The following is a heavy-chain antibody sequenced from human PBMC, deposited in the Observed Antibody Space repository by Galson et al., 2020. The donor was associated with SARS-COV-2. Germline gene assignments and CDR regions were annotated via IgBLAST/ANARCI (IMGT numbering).Heavy chain of an antibody. CDR1: GFTFGDYA. CDR3: VGYYDFWSGFPNTFDY. J-gene: IGHJ4*02. CDR2: IRSKAYGGTI. D-gene: IGHD3-3*01. V-gene: IGHV3-49*03. Sequence: PGGSLRLSCTASGFTFGDYAMSWFRQAPGKGLEWVGFIRSKAYGGTIEYAASVKGRFTISRDDSKSIAYLQMNSLKTEDTAVYYCVGYYDFWSGFPNTFDYWGQGTLVTVSS.